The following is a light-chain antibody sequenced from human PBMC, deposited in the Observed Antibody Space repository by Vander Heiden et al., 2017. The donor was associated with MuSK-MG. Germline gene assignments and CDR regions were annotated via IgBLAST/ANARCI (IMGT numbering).Light chain of an antibody. CDR3: QAWDNNIVT. J-gene: IGLJ2*01. V-gene: IGLV3-1*01. CDR2: QDD. Sequence: SYEVTQPPSVSVSPGQTATITCSGHNLGDKYTSWYQQKPGQSRVLVLYQDDKRPAGIPERFSGSTSGNTATLTIRGTQIMDEADYYCQAWDNNIVTFGEGTKLTVL. CDR1: NLGDKY.